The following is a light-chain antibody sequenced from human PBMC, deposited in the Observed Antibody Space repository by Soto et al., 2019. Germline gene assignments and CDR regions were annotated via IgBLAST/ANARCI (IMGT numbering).Light chain of an antibody. V-gene: IGKV1-8*01. CDR1: QGISSY. CDR3: YQYYSYPLT. Sequence: AIRMTQSPSSLSASTGDRVTITCRASQGISSYLDWYQQKPGKAPKLLIYAASTLQSGVPSRFSGSGSGTDFTLTISCLQSEDFATNYCYQYYSYPLTFGGGTKVEIK. J-gene: IGKJ4*01. CDR2: AAS.